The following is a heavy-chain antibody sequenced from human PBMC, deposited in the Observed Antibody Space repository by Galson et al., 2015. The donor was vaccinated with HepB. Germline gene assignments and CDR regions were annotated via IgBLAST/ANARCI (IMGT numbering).Heavy chain of an antibody. D-gene: IGHD6-19*01. Sequence: SLRLSCAASGFTFTDHYMSWIRQAPGKGLEWVSYISGSGSFINYADSVKGRFTMSRDNAKNSLYLQLNSLRVEDTAVYYCARERQFLRDFDSWGQGTLVTVSS. CDR1: GFTFTDHY. V-gene: IGHV3-11*01. CDR3: ARERQFLRDFDS. J-gene: IGHJ4*02. CDR2: ISGSGSFI.